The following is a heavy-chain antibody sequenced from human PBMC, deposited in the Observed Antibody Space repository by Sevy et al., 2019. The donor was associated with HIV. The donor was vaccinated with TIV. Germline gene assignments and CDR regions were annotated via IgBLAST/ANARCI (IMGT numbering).Heavy chain of an antibody. V-gene: IGHV4-59*01. CDR2: VYYTGKT. Sequence: SETLSLTCNVSGVSITRSYWNWIRQTPGKGPEWIAFVYYTGKTNYNPSLKSRVTVSLDTSKSQFSLKLSSVTAADTAVYYCARGGAGRQFDYYYYMDVWGKGTTVTVSS. J-gene: IGHJ6*03. CDR1: GVSITRSY. D-gene: IGHD6-6*01. CDR3: ARGGAGRQFDYYYYMDV.